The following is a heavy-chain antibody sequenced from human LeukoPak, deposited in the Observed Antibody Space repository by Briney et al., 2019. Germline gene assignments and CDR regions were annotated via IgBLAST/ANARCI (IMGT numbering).Heavy chain of an antibody. Sequence: GGSLRLSCAASGFTFSSYGMSWVRQAPGKGLEWVSAISGSGGSTYYADSVKGRFTISRDNSKNTLYLQMNSLRAEDTAVYYCAKATYCSSSSCKPGLYYYYYMDVWGKGTTVTVSS. CDR2: ISGSGGST. CDR3: AKATYCSSSSCKPGLYYYYYMDV. D-gene: IGHD2-2*01. V-gene: IGHV3-23*01. CDR1: GFTFSSYG. J-gene: IGHJ6*03.